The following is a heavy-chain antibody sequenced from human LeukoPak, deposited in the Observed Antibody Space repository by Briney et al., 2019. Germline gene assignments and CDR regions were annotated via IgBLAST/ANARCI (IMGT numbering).Heavy chain of an antibody. CDR1: GYTFTNYN. D-gene: IGHD6-6*01. J-gene: IGHJ4*02. CDR2: INTSGGGT. Sequence: ASVKVSCKASGYTFTNYNMYWVRQAPGQGLEWMGIINTSGGGTNYAQKFQGRVTMTRDTSTSTVYMELSRLRSDDTAVYYCASLVGTYSSSSGVDYWGQGTLVTVSS. CDR3: ASLVGTYSSSSGVDY. V-gene: IGHV1-46*01.